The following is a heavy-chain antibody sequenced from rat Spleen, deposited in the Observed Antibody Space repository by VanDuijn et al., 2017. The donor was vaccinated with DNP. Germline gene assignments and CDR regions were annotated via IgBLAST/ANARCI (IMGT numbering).Heavy chain of an antibody. J-gene: IGHJ4*01. CDR3: ARDDYGSYGAMDP. CDR2: IKTDGGST. CDR1: GFTFSNYW. V-gene: IGHV5-58*01. Sequence: EVQLVESGGGLVQPGRSLKLSCAASGFTFSNYWMYWIRQAPGKGLEWVASIKTDGGSTYYSDSVKGRFTISRDDAKSTLYLQMDSLRSEDTATYFCARDDYGSYGAMDPWGQGTSVTVSS. D-gene: IGHD1-3*01.